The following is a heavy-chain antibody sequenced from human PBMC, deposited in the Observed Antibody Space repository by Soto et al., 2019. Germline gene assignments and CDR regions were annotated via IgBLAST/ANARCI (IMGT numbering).Heavy chain of an antibody. CDR3: ARVDDYGDVYYYYGMDV. J-gene: IGHJ6*02. CDR1: GFTFSSYA. D-gene: IGHD4-17*01. Sequence: GGSLRLSCAASGFTFSSYAMHWVRQAPGKGLEWVAVISYDGSNKYYADSVKGRFTISRDNSKNTLYLQMNSLRAEDTAVYYCARVDDYGDVYYYYGMDVWGQGTTVTVSS. V-gene: IGHV3-30-3*01. CDR2: ISYDGSNK.